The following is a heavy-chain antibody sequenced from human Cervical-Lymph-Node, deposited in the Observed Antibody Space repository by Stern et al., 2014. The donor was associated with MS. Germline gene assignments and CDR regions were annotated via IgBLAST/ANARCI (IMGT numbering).Heavy chain of an antibody. CDR3: AHGLEIRLWAAY. D-gene: IGHD5-18*01. Sequence: QITLKESGPTLVKPTQTLTLTCTFSGFSLSTSGVGVGWIRQPPGKALEWLALIYWDYDKRYSPSLKSRLTNTKDTSKNQVVLTMTNMDPVDTATYYCAHGLEIRLWAAYWGQGTLVTVSS. V-gene: IGHV2-5*02. J-gene: IGHJ4*02. CDR2: IYWDYDK. CDR1: GFSLSTSGVG.